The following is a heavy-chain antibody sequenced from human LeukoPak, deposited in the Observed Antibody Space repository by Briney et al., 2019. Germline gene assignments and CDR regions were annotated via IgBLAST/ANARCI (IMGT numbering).Heavy chain of an antibody. V-gene: IGHV4-31*03. CDR1: GGSIASDNYF. Sequence: SETLSLTCTVSGGSIASDNYFWSWIRQHPEKGLEWIGYIFYSGTTYYNPSLKSRVTISVDTSKNQFSLTLNSVIAADTAVYYCAREVNEPASADAFDIWGQGTMVTVSS. D-gene: IGHD2-2*01. J-gene: IGHJ3*02. CDR3: AREVNEPASADAFDI. CDR2: IFYSGTT.